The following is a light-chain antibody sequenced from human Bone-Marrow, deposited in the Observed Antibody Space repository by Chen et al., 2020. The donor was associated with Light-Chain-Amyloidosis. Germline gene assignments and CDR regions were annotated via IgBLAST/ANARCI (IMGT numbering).Light chain of an antibody. CDR1: SGDVGPYNY. CDR3: SSFTSSSSYV. Sequence: QSALTQPASVSGSPGQSITLSCTATSGDVGPYNYVSLYQQHPGKAPKVIIYAVSNRPSGVSNRFSGAKSGTTSSLTVSGLQVEDEADYYGSSFTSSSSYVFGPGTKVTVL. J-gene: IGLJ1*01. CDR2: AVS. V-gene: IGLV2-14*01.